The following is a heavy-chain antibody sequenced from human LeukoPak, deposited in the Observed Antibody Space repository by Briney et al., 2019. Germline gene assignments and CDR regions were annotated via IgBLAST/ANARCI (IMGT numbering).Heavy chain of an antibody. D-gene: IGHD3-9*01. CDR2: TYYRSKWYN. Sequence: PSQTLSLTCAISGDSVSSNSAAWNWIRQSPSRGPEWLGRTYYRSKWYNDYAVSVKSRITINPDTSKNQFSLQLNSVTPEDTAVYYCARGPARTYYDILTGTRDPYYYYGMDVWGKGTTVTVSS. CDR3: ARGPARTYYDILTGTRDPYYYYGMDV. CDR1: GDSVSSNSAA. J-gene: IGHJ6*04. V-gene: IGHV6-1*01.